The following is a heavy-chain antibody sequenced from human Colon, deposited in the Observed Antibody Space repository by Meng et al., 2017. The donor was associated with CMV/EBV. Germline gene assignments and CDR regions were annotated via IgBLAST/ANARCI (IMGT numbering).Heavy chain of an antibody. J-gene: IGHJ4*02. CDR2: IDPNSGGT. D-gene: IGHD2-2*01. Sequence: ASVKVSCKASGGTFSSYAISWVRQAPGQGLEWMAWIDPNSGGTKYAQNFQGRVTLTRDTSISTAYMELSSLRSDDTAVYYCARWYCSSTSCSAYFDYWGQGTLVTVSS. CDR3: ARWYCSSTSCSAYFDY. V-gene: IGHV1-2*02. CDR1: GGTFSSYA.